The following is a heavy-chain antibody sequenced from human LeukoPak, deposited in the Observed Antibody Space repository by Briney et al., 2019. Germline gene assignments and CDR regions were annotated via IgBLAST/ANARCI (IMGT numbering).Heavy chain of an antibody. CDR3: AKDLRYCSSTSCYGLDAFDI. J-gene: IGHJ3*02. V-gene: IGHV3-23*01. CDR2: ISGSGGST. Sequence: GGSLRLSCAASGFTFSSYAMSWVRQAPGKGLEWVSAISGSGGSTYYADSVKGRFTISRDNSKNTLYLQMNSLRAEDTAVYYCAKDLRYCSSTSCYGLDAFDIWGQGTMVTVSS. D-gene: IGHD2-2*01. CDR1: GFTFSSYA.